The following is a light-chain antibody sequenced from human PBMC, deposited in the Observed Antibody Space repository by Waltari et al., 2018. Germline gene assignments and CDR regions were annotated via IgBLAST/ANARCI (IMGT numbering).Light chain of an antibody. V-gene: IGKV3-20*01. CDR2: DAS. CDR1: QSVGKS. CDR3: QHYVNLPVT. J-gene: IGKJ1*01. Sequence: EIVLTQSPGTLSLSPGERATLSCRASQSVGKSLAGYQQRPGQAPRLLIYDASTRATGTPGRFSGSGCGTDFSLAISSLEPEDFAVYFCQHYVNLPVTFGQGTKVEI.